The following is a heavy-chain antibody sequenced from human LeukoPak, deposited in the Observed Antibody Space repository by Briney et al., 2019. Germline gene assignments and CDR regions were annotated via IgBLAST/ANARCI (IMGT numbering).Heavy chain of an antibody. V-gene: IGHV3-64D*06. J-gene: IGHJ4*02. CDR1: GFTFSSYA. D-gene: IGHD6-19*01. CDR3: VKDQVAGMGQIFDY. CDR2: ISSNGGST. Sequence: GGSLRLSCSASGFTFSSYALHWVRQAPGKGLEYVSAISSNGGSTYYADSVKGRFTISRDNSKNTLYLQMSSLRAEDTAVYYCVKDQVAGMGQIFDYWGQGTLVTVSS.